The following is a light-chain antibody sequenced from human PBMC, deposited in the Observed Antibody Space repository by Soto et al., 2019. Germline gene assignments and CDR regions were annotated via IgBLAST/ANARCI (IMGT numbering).Light chain of an antibody. J-gene: IGKJ1*01. CDR1: QGISRW. CDR3: QQYNSYST. Sequence: DIQMTQSPSYVSASVGDRVTITCRASQGISRWLVWYQQKPGKAPRVLIFGATSLQSGIPSRFSGSGSGTEFTLTISSLQPDDFATYYCQQYNSYSTFGQGTKVDIK. CDR2: GAT. V-gene: IGKV1D-16*01.